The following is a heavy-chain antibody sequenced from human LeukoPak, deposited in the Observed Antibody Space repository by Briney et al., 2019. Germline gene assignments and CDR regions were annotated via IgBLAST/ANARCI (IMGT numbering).Heavy chain of an antibody. CDR2: ISGSGGST. D-gene: IGHD3-10*01. V-gene: IGHV3-23*01. J-gene: IGHJ4*02. CDR3: ARAYYGSGSYFDY. CDR1: GFTFSSYW. Sequence: PGGSLRLSCAASGFTFSSYWMSWVRQAPGKGLEWVSAISGSGGSTYYADSVKGRFTISRDNSKNTLYLQMNSLRAEDTAVYYCARAYYGSGSYFDYWGQGTLVTVSS.